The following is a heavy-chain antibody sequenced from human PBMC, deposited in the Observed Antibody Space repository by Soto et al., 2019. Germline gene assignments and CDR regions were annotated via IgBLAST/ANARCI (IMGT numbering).Heavy chain of an antibody. CDR2: ISAYDGQT. CDR1: GDGFSNYG. J-gene: IGHJ4*02. CDR3: ARVWYYDSSGYYAFDY. V-gene: IGHV1-18*01. Sequence: ASVKVSCKASGDGFSNYGFSWVRQAPGQGLGWMGWISAYDGQTNYTKKFQGRVTMTTDTPSSTAYMELRSLRSDDTAVYYCARVWYYDSSGYYAFDYWGLGTLVTVSS. D-gene: IGHD3-22*01.